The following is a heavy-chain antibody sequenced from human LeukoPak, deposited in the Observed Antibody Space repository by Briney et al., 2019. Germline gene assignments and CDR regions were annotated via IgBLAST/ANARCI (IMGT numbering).Heavy chain of an antibody. V-gene: IGHV4-61*02. CDR1: GGSISSGSYY. D-gene: IGHD3-10*01. CDR3: ARWAIFGGWFDP. J-gene: IGHJ5*02. Sequence: SETLSLTCTVSGGSISSGSYYWSWIRQPAGKGLEWIGRIYTSGSTNYNPSLKSRVTISVDTSKNQFSLKLSSVIAADTAVYYCARWAIFGGWFDPWGQGTLVTVSS. CDR2: IYTSGST.